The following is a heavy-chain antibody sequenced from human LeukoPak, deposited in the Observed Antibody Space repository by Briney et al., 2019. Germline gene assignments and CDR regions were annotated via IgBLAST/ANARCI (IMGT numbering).Heavy chain of an antibody. CDR3: AKSQLVSGDYYDYMDV. Sequence: PGGSLRLSCAASGFTFSSYAMSWVRQAPGKGLEWVSAISGSGGSTYYADSVKGRFTISRDNSKNTLYLQMNSLRAEDTAVYYCAKSQLVSGDYYDYMDVWGKGTTVTVSS. V-gene: IGHV3-23*01. D-gene: IGHD6-6*01. J-gene: IGHJ6*03. CDR2: ISGSGGST. CDR1: GFTFSSYA.